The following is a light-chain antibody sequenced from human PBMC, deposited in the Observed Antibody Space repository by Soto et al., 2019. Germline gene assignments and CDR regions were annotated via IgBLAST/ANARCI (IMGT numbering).Light chain of an antibody. J-gene: IGKJ5*01. CDR1: QTVSITY. V-gene: IGKV3-20*01. CDR3: QQYGSAPLIS. Sequence: VLTLSPGILSLSPGESATLSCRASQTVSITYLPWYQQKPGQAPRLLIFGASKRAAGIPDRFSGSGSGRDFTLTISGLEPEDFAVYYCQQYGSAPLISFGQVTRLEIK. CDR2: GAS.